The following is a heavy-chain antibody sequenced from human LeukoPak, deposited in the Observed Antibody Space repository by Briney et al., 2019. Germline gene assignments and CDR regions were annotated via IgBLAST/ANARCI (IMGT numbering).Heavy chain of an antibody. D-gene: IGHD6-13*01. J-gene: IGHJ4*02. Sequence: GASVKVSCKASGYTFTSYGISWVRQAPGQGLEWMGWISANNGNTKYAQKLQGRVTMTTDTSTSTAYMELRSLRSDDTAVYYCARVGLPGIAAAGGYWGQGTLVTVSS. CDR1: GYTFTSYG. CDR2: ISANNGNT. V-gene: IGHV1-18*01. CDR3: ARVGLPGIAAAGGY.